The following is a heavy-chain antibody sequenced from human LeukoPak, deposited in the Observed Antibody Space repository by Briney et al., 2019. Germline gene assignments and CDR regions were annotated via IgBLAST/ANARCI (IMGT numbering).Heavy chain of an antibody. J-gene: IGHJ6*03. CDR3: AKDGSGTTHYYYYMDV. CDR2: IWYNGSNK. Sequence: GRTPRLSCAASGVTSSSYGMQWVRQAPGKGLERGAVIWYNGSNKYYADSVKARFTNSKDNSKHTRYRQMYSLRAEETAVYYCAKDGSGTTHYYYYMDVWGKGATVTVSS. V-gene: IGHV3-33*06. CDR1: GVTSSSYG. D-gene: IGHD2-15*01.